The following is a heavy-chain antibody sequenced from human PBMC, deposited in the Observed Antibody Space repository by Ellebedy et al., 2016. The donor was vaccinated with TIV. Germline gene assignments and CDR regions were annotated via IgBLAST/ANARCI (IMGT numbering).Heavy chain of an antibody. V-gene: IGHV3-7*01. Sequence: GGSLRLXXVASGFTFSSYWMTWVRQAPGKGLEWVAYMKQDGSEIYYVDSVKGRFTISRDNAKNSLYLQMNSLRAEDTAVYYCARGDYGDYLNWFDPWGQGTLVTVSS. CDR2: MKQDGSEI. D-gene: IGHD4-17*01. J-gene: IGHJ5*02. CDR3: ARGDYGDYLNWFDP. CDR1: GFTFSSYW.